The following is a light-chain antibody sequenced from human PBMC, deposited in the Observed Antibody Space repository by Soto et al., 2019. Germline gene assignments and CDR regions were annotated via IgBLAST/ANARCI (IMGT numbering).Light chain of an antibody. CDR1: SSDIGSYNL. CDR3: SSYTSSSTVV. Sequence: QSALTQPASVSGSPGQSITISCTGTSSDIGSYNLVSWYQQYPGTAPKLMIYEVSNRPSGVSNRFSGSKSGNTASLTISGLQAEDEADYYCSSYTSSSTVVFGGGTKLTVL. CDR2: EVS. J-gene: IGLJ2*01. V-gene: IGLV2-14*02.